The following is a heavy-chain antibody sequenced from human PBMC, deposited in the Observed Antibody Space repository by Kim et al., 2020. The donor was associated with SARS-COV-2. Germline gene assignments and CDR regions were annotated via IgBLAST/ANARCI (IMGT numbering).Heavy chain of an antibody. CDR2: INPSGGST. CDR3: ARGPQATALLWFGDPVGVGWFDP. CDR1: GYTFTSYY. V-gene: IGHV1-46*01. D-gene: IGHD3-10*01. J-gene: IGHJ5*02. Sequence: ASVKVSCKASGYTFTSYYMHWVRQAPGQGLEWMGIINPSGGSTSYAQKFQGRVTMTRDTSTSTVYMELSSLRSEDTAVYYCARGPQATALLWFGDPVGVGWFDPWGQGTLVTVSS.